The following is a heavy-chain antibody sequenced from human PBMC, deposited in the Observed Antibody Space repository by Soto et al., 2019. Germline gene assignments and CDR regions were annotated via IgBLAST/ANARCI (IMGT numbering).Heavy chain of an antibody. CDR3: ARINYDFWSGYWSAQGYYYYYGMDV. V-gene: IGHV1-18*01. D-gene: IGHD3-3*01. CDR2: ISAYNGNT. J-gene: IGHJ6*02. CDR1: GYTFTSYG. Sequence: GASVKVSCKASGYTFTSYGISWVRQAPGQGLEWMGWISAYNGNTNYAQKLQGRVTMTTDTSTSTAYMELRSLRSDDTAVYYCARINYDFWSGYWSAQGYYYYYGMDVWGQGTTVTVS.